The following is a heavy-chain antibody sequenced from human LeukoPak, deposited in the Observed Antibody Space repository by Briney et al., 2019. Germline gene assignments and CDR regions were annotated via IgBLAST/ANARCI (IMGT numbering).Heavy chain of an antibody. Sequence: GGSLRLSCAASGFTFSSYWMHWVRQAPGKGLVWVSRINSDGSSTSYADSVKGRFTISRDSAKNTLYLQMNSLRAEDTAVYYCARDSNYYDSSGYLDYWGQGTLVTVSS. CDR2: INSDGSST. V-gene: IGHV3-74*01. CDR3: ARDSNYYDSSGYLDY. J-gene: IGHJ4*02. CDR1: GFTFSSYW. D-gene: IGHD3-22*01.